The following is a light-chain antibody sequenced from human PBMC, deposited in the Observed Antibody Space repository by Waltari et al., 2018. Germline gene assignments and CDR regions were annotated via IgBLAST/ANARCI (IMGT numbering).Light chain of an antibody. J-gene: IGKJ4*01. CDR1: QSVSSN. Sequence: EIVMTQSPATVSVSTGERATLSCRASQSVSSNLAWYQQKPGQAPRLLSYDASTRATGIPARFSGSGSETEFTLTISSLQSEDFGVYYCQQYNHWPQLTFGGGTKVEIK. CDR2: DAS. CDR3: QQYNHWPQLT. V-gene: IGKV3-15*01.